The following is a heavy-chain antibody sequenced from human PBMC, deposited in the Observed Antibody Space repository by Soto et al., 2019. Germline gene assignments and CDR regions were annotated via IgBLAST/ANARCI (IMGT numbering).Heavy chain of an antibody. CDR1: GGSISSDGYY. D-gene: IGHD5-18*01. CDR2: IYYSGST. J-gene: IGHJ4*02. Sequence: PSETLSLTCTVSGGSISSDGYYWSWIRQHPGKGLEWIGYIYYSGSTYYNPSLKSRVTISVDTSKNQFSLKLSSVTAADTAVYYCARSARGYSYGYFGYWGQGTLVTVSS. V-gene: IGHV4-31*03. CDR3: ARSARGYSYGYFGY.